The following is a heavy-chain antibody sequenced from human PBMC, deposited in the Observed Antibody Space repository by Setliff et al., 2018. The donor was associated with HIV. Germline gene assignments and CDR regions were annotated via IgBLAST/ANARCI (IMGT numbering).Heavy chain of an antibody. CDR1: GFTLGGFG. V-gene: IGHV3-30*02. CDR3: VKDINLGLSRYFHY. Sequence: GGSLRLSCVASGFTLGGFGMHWVRQAPGKGLEWVAFIQYDGSKQSYADSVKGRFTISRDDSKNTLYLQMKTLRAEDTAVYYCVKDINLGLSRYFHYWGQGTMVTVSS. CDR2: IQYDGSKQ. J-gene: IGHJ4*02.